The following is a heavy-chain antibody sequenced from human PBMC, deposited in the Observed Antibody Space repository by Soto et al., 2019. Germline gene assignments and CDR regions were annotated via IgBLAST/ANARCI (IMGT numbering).Heavy chain of an antibody. D-gene: IGHD2-21*02. J-gene: IGHJ4*02. CDR3: ARVDLGDALDY. CDR1: VITLSSHE. V-gene: IGHV3-48*03. Sequence: EVQLVESGGDMVQPGGSLRLSCVASVITLSSHEVTWVRQAPGKGLEWLTYISNSGSTKHYADSVKGRFTVSRDNAKNSVFLQMNSLRAEDTAIYYCARVDLGDALDYWGQGTLVTVSS. CDR2: ISNSGSTK.